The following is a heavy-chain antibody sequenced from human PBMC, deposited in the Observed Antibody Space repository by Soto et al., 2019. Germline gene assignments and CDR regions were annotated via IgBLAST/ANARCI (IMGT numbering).Heavy chain of an antibody. D-gene: IGHD2-2*01. V-gene: IGHV2-5*01. CDR3: AHRHTPLVPAAAILHYFDY. CDR1: GFSLSTSGVG. J-gene: IGHJ4*02. Sequence: QITLKESGPTLVNPTQTLTLTCTFSGFSLSTSGVGVGWIRQPPGKDLEWLALIYWKDDKRYSPSLKSSVTITKDTSKHQVVLTMTNMDPVDTATSYCAHRHTPLVPAAAILHYFDYWGQGTLVTVSS. CDR2: IYWKDDK.